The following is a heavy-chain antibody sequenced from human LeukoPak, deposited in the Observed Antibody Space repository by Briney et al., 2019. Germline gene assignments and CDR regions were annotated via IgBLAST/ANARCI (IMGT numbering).Heavy chain of an antibody. D-gene: IGHD5-24*01. CDR1: GASINGFY. CDR2: ILTSGGT. V-gene: IGHV4-4*07. J-gene: IGHJ4*02. Sequence: SETLSLTCTVSGASINGFYCSWIRQSAGKGLEWIGRILTSGGTNYNPSLKSRVTMSVDTSKNQFSLKLRSVTAADTAVYYCARNFHDYNSRWGQGTLVTVSS. CDR3: ARNFHDYNSR.